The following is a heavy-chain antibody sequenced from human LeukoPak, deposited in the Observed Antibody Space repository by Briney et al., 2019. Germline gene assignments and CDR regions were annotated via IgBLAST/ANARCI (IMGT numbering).Heavy chain of an antibody. D-gene: IGHD2-15*01. CDR2: ISYDGSNK. V-gene: IGHV3-30*18. CDR1: GFTFSSYG. J-gene: IGHJ4*02. Sequence: GGSLRLSCAASGFTFSSYGMHWVRQAPGKGLEWVAVISYDGSNKYYADSVKGRFTISRDNSKSTLCLQMNSLRAEDTAVYYCAKQLGYCSDGSCYFPYWGQGTLVTVSS. CDR3: AKQLGYCSDGSCYFPY.